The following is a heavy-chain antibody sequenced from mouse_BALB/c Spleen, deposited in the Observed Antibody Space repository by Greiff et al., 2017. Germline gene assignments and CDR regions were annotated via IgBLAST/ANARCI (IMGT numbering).Heavy chain of an antibody. V-gene: IGHV1S56*01. CDR1: GYTFTSYY. CDR2: IYPGNVNT. D-gene: IGHD4-1*01. J-gene: IGHJ2*01. CDR3: ARSRETGTLDY. Sequence: VQLQQSGPELVKPGASVRISCKASGYTFTSYYIHWVKQRPGQGLEWIGWIYPGNVNTKYNEKFKGKATLTADKSSSTAYMRLSSLTSEDSAVYFCARSRETGTLDYWGQGTTLTVSS.